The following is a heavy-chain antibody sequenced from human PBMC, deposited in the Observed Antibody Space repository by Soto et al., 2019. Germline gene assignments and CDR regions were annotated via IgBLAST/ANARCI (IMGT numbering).Heavy chain of an antibody. CDR3: AKGADGSGSYEGSYYYMDV. V-gene: IGHV3-23*01. CDR1: GFTFSSYA. D-gene: IGHD3-10*01. Sequence: GGSLRLSCAASGFTFSSYAMSWVRQAPGKGLEWVSAISGSGGSTYYADSVKGRFTISRDNSKNTLYLQMNSLRAEDTAVYYCAKGADGSGSYEGSYYYMDVWGKGTTVTVSS. CDR2: ISGSGGST. J-gene: IGHJ6*03.